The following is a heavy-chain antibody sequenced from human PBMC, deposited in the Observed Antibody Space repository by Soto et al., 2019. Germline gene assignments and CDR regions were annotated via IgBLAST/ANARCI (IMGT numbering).Heavy chain of an antibody. D-gene: IGHD3-3*01. V-gene: IGHV3-33*01. CDR3: ARGGFWRDN. CDR1: GFTFNSHP. CDR2: IWYDGNTK. J-gene: IGHJ4*02. Sequence: QVHLVEFGGGVVQPGKSLRLSCAASGFTFNSHPMYWVRQAPGKGLEWVAVIWYDGNTKFHADSLKGRFTISRDNSKNILYLQMNSLRAEDTAVYYCARGGFWRDNWGQGTLVTVSS.